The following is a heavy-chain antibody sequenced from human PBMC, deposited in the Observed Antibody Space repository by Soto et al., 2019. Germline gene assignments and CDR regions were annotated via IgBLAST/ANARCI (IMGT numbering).Heavy chain of an antibody. J-gene: IGHJ5*02. Sequence: SETLSLTCGVSGYSITSGYYWGWIRQPPGEGLEWIGSMYHDGNTFYNPSLKSRVTISVDTSKNQFSLKLTSVTAADTAVYYCARGRSISNDWFDPWGQGTLVTVSS. V-gene: IGHV4-38-2*01. CDR1: GYSITSGYY. CDR2: MYHDGNT. D-gene: IGHD3-3*02. CDR3: ARGRSISNDWFDP.